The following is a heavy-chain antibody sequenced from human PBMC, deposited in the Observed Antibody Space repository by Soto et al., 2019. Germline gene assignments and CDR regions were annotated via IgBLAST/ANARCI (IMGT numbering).Heavy chain of an antibody. CDR3: ARTRYGSTVTNGGDNCFDP. Sequence: SETLSLTCAVYGGSFSGYYWSWLRQPPGKGLEWIGEINHSGSTNYNPSLKSRVTISVDTSKNQFSLKLSSVTAADTAVYYCARTRYGSTVTNGGDNCFDPWGQGTLVTVSS. CDR2: INHSGST. CDR1: GGSFSGYY. V-gene: IGHV4-34*01. J-gene: IGHJ5*02. D-gene: IGHD4-17*01.